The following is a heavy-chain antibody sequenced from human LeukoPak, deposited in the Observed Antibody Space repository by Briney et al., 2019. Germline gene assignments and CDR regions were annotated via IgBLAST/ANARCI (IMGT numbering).Heavy chain of an antibody. CDR3: AKEGYQLLYSAFDI. D-gene: IGHD2-2*02. Sequence: AGGSLRLSCAASGFTFSSYSMNWVRQAPGKGLEWVSYISSSSSTIYNADSVKGRFTISRDNAKNSLHLQMNSLRAEDTAVYYCAKEGYQLLYSAFDIWGQGTMVTVSS. V-gene: IGHV3-48*04. J-gene: IGHJ3*02. CDR2: ISSSSSTI. CDR1: GFTFSSYS.